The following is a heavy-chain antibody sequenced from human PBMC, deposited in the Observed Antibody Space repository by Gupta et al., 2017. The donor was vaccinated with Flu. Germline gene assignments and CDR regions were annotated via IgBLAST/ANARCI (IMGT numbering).Heavy chain of an antibody. V-gene: IGHV3-21*02. D-gene: IGHD1-26*01. J-gene: IGHJ6*02. Sequence: EVQLVESGGGLVKPGGSLRLSCAASGFTFMSYTMNWVRQAPGKGLEWVSSVISISNYIYYADSVKGRFIISRDNAKNSLYLQMNSLRAEDTAVYYCARVVGATLSGGLDVWGQGTTVTVSS. CDR2: VISISNYI. CDR3: ARVVGATLSGGLDV. CDR1: GFTFMSYT.